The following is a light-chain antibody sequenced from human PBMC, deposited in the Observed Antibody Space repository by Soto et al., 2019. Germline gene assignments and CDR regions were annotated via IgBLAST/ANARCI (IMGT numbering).Light chain of an antibody. V-gene: IGLV1-44*01. CDR1: SSNIGSNT. CDR3: AAGDDSLNGQVV. J-gene: IGLJ2*01. CDR2: SNN. Sequence: QSVLTQPPSASGTPVQRGTISCSGSSSNIGSNTVNWYQQLTGTAPKLLIYSNNQRPSGVPDRFSGSKSGTSDSLAISGLQAEDAADYYCAAGDDSLNGQVVFGGGTKPTVL.